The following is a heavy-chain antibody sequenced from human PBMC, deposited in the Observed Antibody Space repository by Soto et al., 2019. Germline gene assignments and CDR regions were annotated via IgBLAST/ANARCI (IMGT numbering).Heavy chain of an antibody. CDR3: VRGDWHRFAS. D-gene: IGHD2-21*01. CDR1: GFMFSAYW. J-gene: IGHJ4*02. CDR2: ISGGASDK. V-gene: IGHV3-7*01. Sequence: EVQLVESGGRLVQPGGSLRLSCAASGFMFSAYWMSWVRQDPGKGLEWVATISGGASDKFYVESVKGRFTISRDDSKNTPYLQMNSLRDEETAVYYCVRGDWHRFASRGQGTQVTVSS.